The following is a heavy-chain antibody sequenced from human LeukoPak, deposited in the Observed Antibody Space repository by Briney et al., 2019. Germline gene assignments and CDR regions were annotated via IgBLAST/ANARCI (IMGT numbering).Heavy chain of an antibody. V-gene: IGHV1-18*01. CDR2: ISAYNGNT. CDR1: GYTFTSYG. J-gene: IGHJ4*02. CDR3: ARDDTTGTTGTFDY. D-gene: IGHD1-1*01. Sequence: ASVKVSCKASGYTFTSYGISWVRQAPGQGLEWMGWISAYNGNTNYAQKLQGRVTMTTDTSTSTAYMELRSLRSDDTVVYYCARDDTTGTTGTFDYWGQGTLVTVSS.